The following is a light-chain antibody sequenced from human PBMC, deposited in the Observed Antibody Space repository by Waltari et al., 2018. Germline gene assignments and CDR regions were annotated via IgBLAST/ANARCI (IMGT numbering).Light chain of an antibody. V-gene: IGLV2-23*02. Sequence: QSALTPPASVSGSPGQSITMSCPGTTTDVGHYTYVSWYQHHPGTAPKVIIFGVSKRPSGVSDRFSGSKSGNTASLTISGLQTEDEADYYCCSYAGTSTLIFGGGTKLTVL. CDR2: GVS. J-gene: IGLJ2*01. CDR1: TTDVGHYTY. CDR3: CSYAGTSTLI.